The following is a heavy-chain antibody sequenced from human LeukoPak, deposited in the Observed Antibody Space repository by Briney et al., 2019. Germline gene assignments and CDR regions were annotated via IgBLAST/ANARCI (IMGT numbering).Heavy chain of an antibody. CDR3: ARILGFTLDY. V-gene: IGHV3-48*02. CDR1: TFTFSSYS. Sequence: RGSLRLSCATSTFTFSSYSMNWVRQAPGKGLEWVSYREYIGTTSYYAVSVKGRFTVSRDNAKNSLYLQMSSLRDEDTAVYYCARILGFTLDYWGQGTLVTASS. CDR2: REYIGTTS. J-gene: IGHJ4*02.